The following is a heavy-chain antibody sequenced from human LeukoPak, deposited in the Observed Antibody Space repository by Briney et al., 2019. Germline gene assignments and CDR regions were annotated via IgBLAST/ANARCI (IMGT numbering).Heavy chain of an antibody. CDR1: GYTFTSYY. D-gene: IGHD6-6*01. J-gene: IGHJ4*02. V-gene: IGHV1-46*01. Sequence: ASVKVSCKASGYTFTSYYMHWVRQAPGQGLEWMGIINPSGGSTSYAQKFQGRVTMTRDTSISTAYMELSRLRSDDTAVYYCAREYGSSSRSDYWGQGTLVTVSS. CDR3: AREYGSSSRSDY. CDR2: INPSGGST.